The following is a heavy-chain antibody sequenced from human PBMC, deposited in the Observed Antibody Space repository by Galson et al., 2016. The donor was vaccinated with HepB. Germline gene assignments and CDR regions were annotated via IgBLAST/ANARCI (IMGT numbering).Heavy chain of an antibody. D-gene: IGHD3-9*01. CDR3: TKVIYDILTGYRSLSDY. J-gene: IGHJ4*02. V-gene: IGHV3-49*03. Sequence: SLRLSCAASGFTFSDYAMSRFRQAPGKGLEWVGLVRSTAYGGTTEYAASVKGRFTMSRDDSKSIAYLHINSLKTDDTDVYYCTKVIYDILTGYRSLSDYWGQGTLVTVSS. CDR1: GFTFSDYA. CDR2: VRSTAYGGTT.